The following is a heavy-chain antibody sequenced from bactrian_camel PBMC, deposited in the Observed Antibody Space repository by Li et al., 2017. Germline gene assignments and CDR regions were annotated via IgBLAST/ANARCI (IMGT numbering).Heavy chain of an antibody. Sequence: HVQLVESGGGSVQAGGSLRLSCQVSGDSIDSYRYRYACMGWFRQAPGNEREEVAIIDDNGRPTYGDPAKGRFTISKVNAKSTLDLQMNDLSPEDTGKYYCAASILEGDVRCSTPTWRGYFNHFAYWGRGTQV. CDR3: AASILEGDVRCSTPTWRGYFNHFAY. CDR1: GDSIDSYRYRYA. CDR2: IDDNGRP. D-gene: IGHD3*01. V-gene: IGHV3S53*01. J-gene: IGHJ6*01.